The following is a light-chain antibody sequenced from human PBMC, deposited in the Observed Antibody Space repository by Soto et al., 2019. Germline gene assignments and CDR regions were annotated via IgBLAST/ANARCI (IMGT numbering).Light chain of an antibody. CDR3: HQYNKWPRT. J-gene: IGKJ1*01. CDR1: QSVDKD. Sequence: EIVMTQSPATLPVSPGEGATLSCRPSQSVDKDLAWYRQKPGQAPSLLVYDASTRATGVPARFSGSGSGTEFTLTITSLQSEDFAVYFCHQYNKWPRTFGRGTKVEI. V-gene: IGKV3-15*01. CDR2: DAS.